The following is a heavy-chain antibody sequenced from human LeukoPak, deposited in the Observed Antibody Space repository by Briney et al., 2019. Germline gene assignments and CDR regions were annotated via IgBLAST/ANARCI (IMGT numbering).Heavy chain of an antibody. CDR3: TRGKRLHLTPFDY. J-gene: IGHJ4*02. D-gene: IGHD4-11*01. V-gene: IGHV3-7*01. CDR2: IKQDGSEK. CDR1: GFTFSSYR. Sequence: GGSLRLSCAASGFTFSSYRMSWVRQAPGKGLEWVANIKQDGSEKYYVDSVKGRFTISRDNAKNSLYLQMNSLRAEDTAVYYCTRGKRLHLTPFDYWGQGTLVTVSS.